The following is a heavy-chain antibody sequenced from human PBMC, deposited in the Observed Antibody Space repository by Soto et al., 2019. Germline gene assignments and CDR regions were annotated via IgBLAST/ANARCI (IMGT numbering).Heavy chain of an antibody. CDR3: ARDKDRQQLGGNCYYMLVV. CDR2: IMPIFRTP. J-gene: IGHJ6*02. D-gene: IGHD1-26*01. CDR1: GGTFSTSA. Sequence: QVQLEQSGAEVKKPGSSVKVSCKASGGTFSTSAISWVRQAPGQGLEWMGGIMPIFRTPDYAQKFQGRVTITADESTSTAYMELSGLRSDDTAVYYCARDKDRQQLGGNCYYMLVVWGQGTTVTVSS. V-gene: IGHV1-69*13.